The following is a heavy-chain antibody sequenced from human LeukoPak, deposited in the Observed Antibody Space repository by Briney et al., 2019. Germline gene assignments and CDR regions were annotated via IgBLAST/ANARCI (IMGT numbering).Heavy chain of an antibody. CDR3: ARRGEAMDPFDY. J-gene: IGHJ4*02. CDR2: IYPGDSDT. CDR1: GYSFTSYW. Sequence: GESLKISFKDSGYSFTSYWIGWVRQTPGKGLEWMGIIYPGDSDTRYSPSFQGQVTISADKSINTAYLQWSSLKASDTAIYYCARRGEAMDPFDYWGQGTLVTVSS. D-gene: IGHD5-18*01. V-gene: IGHV5-51*01.